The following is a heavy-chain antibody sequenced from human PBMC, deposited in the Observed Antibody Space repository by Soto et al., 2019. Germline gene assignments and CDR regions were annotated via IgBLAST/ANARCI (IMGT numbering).Heavy chain of an antibody. CDR2: ISSRGGST. CDR3: AKSQGYKLSDFNY. J-gene: IGHJ4*02. Sequence: EVQLLETGGGSVQPGGSLRLSCVGSGFIFTGYAMNWFRQAPGKGLEWVSAISSRGGSTFYADSVKGRFTISRDNSKNTLYLQINSLRAEDTAVYYCAKSQGYKLSDFNYWGQGTLVTVSS. V-gene: IGHV3-23*01. CDR1: GFIFTGYA. D-gene: IGHD5-12*01.